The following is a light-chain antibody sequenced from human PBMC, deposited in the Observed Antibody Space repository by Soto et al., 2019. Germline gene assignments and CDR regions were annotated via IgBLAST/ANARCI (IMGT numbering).Light chain of an antibody. CDR2: GAS. CDR1: QSVSSY. J-gene: IGKJ1*01. V-gene: IGKV3-20*01. Sequence: EIVLTQSPATLSLSPGEIATLSCRASQSVSSYLAWYQQKPGQAPRLLMYGASIRAAGVPDRFSGSGSGTEFTLTISRLEPEDFTVYYCHHYETFGQGTKVDI. CDR3: HHYET.